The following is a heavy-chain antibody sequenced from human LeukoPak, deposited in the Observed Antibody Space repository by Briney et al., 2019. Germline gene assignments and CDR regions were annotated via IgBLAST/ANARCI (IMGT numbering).Heavy chain of an antibody. CDR3: ARECSSTSCHGEIDY. J-gene: IGHJ4*02. V-gene: IGHV3-11*01. CDR2: ISSSGSTI. CDR1: GFTFSDYY. Sequence: PGGSLRLSCAASGFTFSDYYMSWIRQAPGKGLEWVSYISSSGSTIYYADSVKGRFTISRDNAKNSLYLQMNSLRSEDTAVYYCARECSSTSCHGEIDYWGQGTLVTVSS. D-gene: IGHD2-2*01.